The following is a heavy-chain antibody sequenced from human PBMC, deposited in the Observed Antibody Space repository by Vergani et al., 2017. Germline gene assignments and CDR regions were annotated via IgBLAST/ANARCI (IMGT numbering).Heavy chain of an antibody. CDR2: INPNSGGT. V-gene: IGHV1-2*02. CDR1: GYTFTSYY. J-gene: IGHJ5*02. Sequence: QVQLVQSGAEVKKPGASVKVSCKASGYTFTSYYMHWVRQAPGQGLEWMGWINPNSGGTNYAQKFQGRVTVTRDTSISTAYMELSRLRSDDTAMYYCARYRMGAAEFEWFGPWGQGTLVTVSS. D-gene: IGHD6-13*01. CDR3: ARYRMGAAEFEWFGP.